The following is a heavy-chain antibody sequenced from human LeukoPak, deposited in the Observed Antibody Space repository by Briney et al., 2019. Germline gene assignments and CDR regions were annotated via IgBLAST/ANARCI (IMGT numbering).Heavy chain of an antibody. V-gene: IGHV1-18*01. CDR2: ISAYNGNT. D-gene: IGHD6-19*01. CDR3: ARRFSSGWHRDEYHFDY. Sequence: ASVKVSCKASGYTFTSYNIAWVRQAPGQGLEWMGWISAYNGNTKYAQKLQGRVTMTTDTSTSTAYMELRSLRSDDTAVYYCARRFSSGWHRDEYHFDYWGQGTLVTVSS. CDR1: GYTFTSYN. J-gene: IGHJ4*02.